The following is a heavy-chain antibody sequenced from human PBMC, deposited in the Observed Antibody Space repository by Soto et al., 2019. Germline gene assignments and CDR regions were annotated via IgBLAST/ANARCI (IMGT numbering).Heavy chain of an antibody. CDR1: GFTFSSYG. D-gene: IGHD6-19*01. Sequence: QVQLVESGGGVVQPGRSLRLSCAASGFTFSSYGMHWVRQAPGKGLEWVAVISYDGSNKYYADSVEGRFTISRDNSKNTLYLPMNSLRAEDTAVYYCAKSAWLGYFDYWGQGTLVTVSS. CDR3: AKSAWLGYFDY. CDR2: ISYDGSNK. J-gene: IGHJ4*02. V-gene: IGHV3-30*18.